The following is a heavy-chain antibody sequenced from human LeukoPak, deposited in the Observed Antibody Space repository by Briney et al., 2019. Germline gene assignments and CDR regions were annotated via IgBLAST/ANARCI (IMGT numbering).Heavy chain of an antibody. CDR3: TRDEPGSSWFN. J-gene: IGHJ4*02. V-gene: IGHV3-11*01. Sequence: GGSLRLSCAASGFTFSDYYMSWIRQAPGKGLEWVSYISSSGSTIYYADSVKGRFTISRDNAKNSLYLQMNSLRAEDSAIYYCTRDEPGSSWFNWGQGTLVTVSS. CDR2: ISSSGSTI. CDR1: GFTFSDYY. D-gene: IGHD6-19*01.